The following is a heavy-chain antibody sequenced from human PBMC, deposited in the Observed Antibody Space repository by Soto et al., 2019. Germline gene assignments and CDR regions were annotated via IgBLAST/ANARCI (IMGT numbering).Heavy chain of an antibody. CDR2: INHSGST. D-gene: IGHD6-19*01. V-gene: IGHV4-34*01. J-gene: IGHJ4*02. CDR3: ARIRGRSGWYGSPADY. Sequence: QVQLQQWGAGLLKPSETLSLTCAVYGGSFSGYYWSWIRQPPGKGLEWIGEINHSGSTNYNPSLKRRVTISVDTSKNKSSLKLSSVTAADTAVYYCARIRGRSGWYGSPADYWGQGTLVTVAS. CDR1: GGSFSGYY.